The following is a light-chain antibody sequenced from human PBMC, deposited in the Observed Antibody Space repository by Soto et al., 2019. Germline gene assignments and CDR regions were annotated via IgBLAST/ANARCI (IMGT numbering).Light chain of an antibody. CDR3: QQYNSYSGG. J-gene: IGKJ3*01. Sequence: DIQMPQSPSTLAASVGDRVTITCRASQSISSWLAWYQQKPGKAPKLLIYDASSLESGVPSRFSGSGSGTEFTLTISSLQPDDFATYYCQQYNSYSGGFGPGTKVDIK. CDR2: DAS. CDR1: QSISSW. V-gene: IGKV1-5*01.